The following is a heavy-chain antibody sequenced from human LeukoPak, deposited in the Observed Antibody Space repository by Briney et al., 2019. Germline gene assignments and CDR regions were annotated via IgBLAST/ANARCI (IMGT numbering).Heavy chain of an antibody. V-gene: IGHV4-4*07. CDR3: ARDLPLTVLVWGDYYYYYYMDV. D-gene: IGHD3-10*01. Sequence: SETLSLTCTVSGGSISSYYWSWIRQPAGKGLEWIGRIYTSGSTNYNPSRKSRVTMSVDTSKNQFSLKLSSVTAADTAVYYCARDLPLTVLVWGDYYYYYYMDVWGKGTTVTVSS. J-gene: IGHJ6*03. CDR2: IYTSGST. CDR1: GGSISSYY.